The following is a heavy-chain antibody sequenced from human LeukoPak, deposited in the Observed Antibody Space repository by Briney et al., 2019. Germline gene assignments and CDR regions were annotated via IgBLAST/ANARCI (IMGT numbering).Heavy chain of an antibody. CDR2: ISYDGSNK. J-gene: IGHJ6*02. D-gene: IGHD1-26*01. Sequence: GGSLRLSCAASGFTFSSYGMHWVRQAPGKGLEWVAVISYDGSNKYYADSVKGRFTISRDNSKNTLYLQMNSLRAEDTAVYYCAKDIIVGATIDYYGMDVWGQGTTVTVSS. CDR1: GFTFSSYG. CDR3: AKDIIVGATIDYYGMDV. V-gene: IGHV3-30*18.